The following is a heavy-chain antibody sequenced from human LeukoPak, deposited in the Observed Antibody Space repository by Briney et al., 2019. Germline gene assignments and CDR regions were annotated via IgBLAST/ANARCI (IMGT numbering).Heavy chain of an antibody. J-gene: IGHJ4*02. CDR2: ISAYNGNT. CDR3: ARRIAVDGDFDY. D-gene: IGHD6-19*01. V-gene: IGHV1-18*01. CDR1: GYTFTSYG. Sequence: ASVKVSCKASGYTFTSYGISWVRQAPGQGLEWMGWISAYNGNTNYAQKLQGRVTMTTDTTTSTAYMELRSLRSDDTAVYYCARRIAVDGDFDYWGQGTLVTVSS.